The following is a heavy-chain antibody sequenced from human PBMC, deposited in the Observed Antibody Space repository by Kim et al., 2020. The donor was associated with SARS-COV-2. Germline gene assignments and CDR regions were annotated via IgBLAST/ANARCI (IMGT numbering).Heavy chain of an antibody. CDR3: ARVAGFTIFGVVPGNYYYMDV. CDR1: GFTFSSYW. Sequence: GGSLRLSCAASGFTFSSYWMHWVRQAPGKGLVWVSRINSDGSSTSYADSVKGRFTISRDNAKNTLYLQINSLRAEDTAVYYCARVAGFTIFGVVPGNYYYMDVWGKGTTVTVSS. V-gene: IGHV3-74*01. CDR2: INSDGSST. D-gene: IGHD3-3*01. J-gene: IGHJ6*03.